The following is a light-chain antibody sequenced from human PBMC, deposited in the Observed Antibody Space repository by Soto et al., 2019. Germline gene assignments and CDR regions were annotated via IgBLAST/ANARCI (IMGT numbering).Light chain of an antibody. CDR1: SSDVGGYNY. V-gene: IGLV2-14*01. J-gene: IGLJ2*01. CDR3: SSYTSSSTGPV. Sequence: QSALTQPASVSGSPGQSITISCTGTSSDVGGYNYVSWYQQHPGKAPKLMIYEVSNRPSGVSNRFSGSKSGNTASLTISGLQAEDEADYYCSSYTSSSTGPVFGGGTKVTVL. CDR2: EVS.